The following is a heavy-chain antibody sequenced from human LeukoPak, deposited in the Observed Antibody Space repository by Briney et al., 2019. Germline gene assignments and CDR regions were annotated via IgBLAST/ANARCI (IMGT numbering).Heavy chain of an antibody. CDR3: EVYTGYDSF. Sequence: ASVKVSCKASGYTFTSYDITWVRQATGQGLEWMGWMSPDSGYTGYAQTFQGRVTLTRNTSVSTAFMELSSLRSEDTAVYYCEVYTGYDSFWGQGTLVTVSS. CDR2: MSPDSGYT. V-gene: IGHV1-8*01. D-gene: IGHD5-12*01. J-gene: IGHJ4*02. CDR1: GYTFTSYD.